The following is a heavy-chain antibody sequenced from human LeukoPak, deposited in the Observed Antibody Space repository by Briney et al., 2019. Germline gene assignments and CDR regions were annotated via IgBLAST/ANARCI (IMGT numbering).Heavy chain of an antibody. CDR1: GYSFTSHW. D-gene: IGHD3-22*01. CDR3: AIRSSGYWDAFDI. J-gene: IGHJ3*02. Sequence: GESLKISCKGSGYSFTSHWIGWVRQMPGKGLEWMGIIYPGDSDTRYSPSFQGQVTISADKSISTAYLQWSSLKASDTAMYYCAIRSSGYWDAFDIWGQGTMVTVSS. CDR2: IYPGDSDT. V-gene: IGHV5-51*01.